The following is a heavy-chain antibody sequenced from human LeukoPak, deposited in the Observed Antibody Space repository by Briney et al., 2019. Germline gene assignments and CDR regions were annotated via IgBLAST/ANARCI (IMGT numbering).Heavy chain of an antibody. CDR2: IYYSGST. J-gene: IGHJ5*02. CDR3: ARTRSRGLNWFDP. Sequence: SETPSLTCTVSGGSISSGDYYWSWIRQPPGKGLEWIGYIYYSGSTYYNPSLKSRVTISVDTSKNQFSLKLSSVTAADTAVYYCARTRSRGLNWFDPWGQGTLVTVSS. V-gene: IGHV4-30-4*08. CDR1: GGSISSGDYY. D-gene: IGHD3-16*01.